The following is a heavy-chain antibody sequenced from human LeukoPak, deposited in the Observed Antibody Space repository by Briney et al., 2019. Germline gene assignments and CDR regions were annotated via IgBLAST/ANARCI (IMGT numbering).Heavy chain of an antibody. Sequence: GGALTLSWAASGFTFSSYEMHWGRQAAGKGLEWVSAMGTAGDTYYPDSVKGRFTISREDGKNSLYLQMNSLRAGGTAVYYCARGLYHYGGNNGFDYWGQGTLVTVSS. CDR1: GFTFSSYE. CDR3: ARGLYHYGGNNGFDY. CDR2: MGTAGDT. V-gene: IGHV3-13*01. D-gene: IGHD4-23*01. J-gene: IGHJ4*02.